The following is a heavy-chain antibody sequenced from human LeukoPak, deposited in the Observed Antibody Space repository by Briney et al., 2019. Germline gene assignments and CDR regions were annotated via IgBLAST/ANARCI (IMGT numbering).Heavy chain of an antibody. CDR3: ARRYCSSTSCYYFDY. V-gene: IGHV1-2*02. Sequence: ASVRVSCEASGYTFTDYYMHWVRQAPGQGLEWMGWINVNRGGTNYAQRFKGRVTMTRDTSITTAYMELSRLESDDTAVYYCARRYCSSTSCYYFDYWGQGTLVTVSS. CDR2: INVNRGGT. J-gene: IGHJ4*02. CDR1: GYTFTDYY. D-gene: IGHD2-2*01.